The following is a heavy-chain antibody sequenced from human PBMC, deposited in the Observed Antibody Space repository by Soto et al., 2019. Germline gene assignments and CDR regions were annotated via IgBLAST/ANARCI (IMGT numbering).Heavy chain of an antibody. J-gene: IGHJ5*01. Sequence: EVQLLESGGGLVQPGGSLRLSCAASGFTFSSYAMTWVRQAPGKGLEWVSGISGSGATTSYADSVKGRFTVSRDNSKNKLYLQMNSLRVADTAVYYCAKLRYFDWSSYNWFEYWGQGTPVTVSS. CDR1: GFTFSSYA. CDR3: AKLRYFDWSSYNWFEY. CDR2: ISGSGATT. V-gene: IGHV3-23*01. D-gene: IGHD3-9*01.